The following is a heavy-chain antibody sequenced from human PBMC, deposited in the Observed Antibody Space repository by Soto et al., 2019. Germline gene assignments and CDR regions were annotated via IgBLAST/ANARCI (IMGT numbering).Heavy chain of an antibody. Sequence: PSETLSLTCTVSGGSISSYYWIWIRQPPGKGLEWIGYIYYSGSTNYNPSLKSRVTISVDTSKNQFSLKLSSVTAADTAVYYCARGKRRWLQLLDYYYGMDVWGQGTTVTVSS. CDR1: GGSISSYY. J-gene: IGHJ6*02. CDR3: ARGKRRWLQLLDYYYGMDV. V-gene: IGHV4-59*01. D-gene: IGHD5-12*01. CDR2: IYYSGST.